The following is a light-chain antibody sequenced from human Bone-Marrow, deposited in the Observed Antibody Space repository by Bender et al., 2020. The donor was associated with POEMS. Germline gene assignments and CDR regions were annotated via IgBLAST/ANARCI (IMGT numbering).Light chain of an antibody. CDR1: SSNIGAHA. Sequence: QSVLTQPPSASGTPGQRVTISCSGGSSNIGAHAVNWYQHLPGTAPKLLIYSSHRRPSEVPDRFSGSRSGTSASLAISGLQSEDEADYDCAVWDDSLNGWVFGGGTKLTVL. V-gene: IGLV1-44*01. CDR2: SSH. J-gene: IGLJ3*02. CDR3: AVWDDSLNGWV.